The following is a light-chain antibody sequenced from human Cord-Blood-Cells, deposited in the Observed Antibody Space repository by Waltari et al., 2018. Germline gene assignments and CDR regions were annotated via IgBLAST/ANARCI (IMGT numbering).Light chain of an antibody. CDR2: AAS. Sequence: DIQMTQSPSSLSASVGDRVTITCRASQSISSYLNWYPQKPGKAPKLLIYAASSLQSGVPSMFSGSESGTEFTLTNSSLQPEDFATYYCQQSDSIPRTFGQGTKVEIK. V-gene: IGKV1-39*01. J-gene: IGKJ1*01. CDR1: QSISSY. CDR3: QQSDSIPRT.